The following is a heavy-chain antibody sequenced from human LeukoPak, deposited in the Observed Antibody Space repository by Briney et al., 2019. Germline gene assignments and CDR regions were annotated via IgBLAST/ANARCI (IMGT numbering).Heavy chain of an antibody. CDR3: VRLSLDQQLVTDY. CDR1: GDSISNSNYY. V-gene: IGHV4-39*01. Sequence: PSETLSLTCSVSGDSISNSNYYWGWIRQPPGKGLEWIGSIYYSGTTYYSPSLESRITISLDKSKNQFSLKLSSVTATDTSVYYCVRLSLDQQLVTDYWGQGILVTVSS. J-gene: IGHJ4*02. D-gene: IGHD6-13*01. CDR2: IYYSGTT.